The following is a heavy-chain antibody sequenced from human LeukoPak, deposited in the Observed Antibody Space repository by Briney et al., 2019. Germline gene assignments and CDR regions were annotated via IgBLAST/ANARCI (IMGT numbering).Heavy chain of an antibody. CDR3: ATTHSSGWLFDY. CDR2: ISAYNGNT. D-gene: IGHD6-19*01. V-gene: IGHV1-18*04. J-gene: IGHJ4*02. CDR1: GYTFTSYG. Sequence: ASVKVSCKASGYTFTSYGISWVRQAPGQGLEWMGWISAYNGNTNYAQKLQGRVTTTTDTSTSTAYMELRSLRSDDTAVYYCATTHSSGWLFDYWGQGTLVTVSS.